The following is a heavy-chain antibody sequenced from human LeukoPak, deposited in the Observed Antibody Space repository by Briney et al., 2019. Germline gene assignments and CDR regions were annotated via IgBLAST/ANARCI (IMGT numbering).Heavy chain of an antibody. CDR1: GGSISSYY. J-gene: IGHJ4*02. V-gene: IGHV4-59*01. CDR2: IYYSGST. D-gene: IGHD3-22*01. Sequence: KTSETLSLTCTVSGGSISSYYWSWIRQPPGKGLEWIGYIYYSGSTNYNPSLKSRVTISVDTSKNQFSLKLSSVTTADTAVYYCARETITMIVVGWGQGTLVTVSS. CDR3: ARETITMIVVG.